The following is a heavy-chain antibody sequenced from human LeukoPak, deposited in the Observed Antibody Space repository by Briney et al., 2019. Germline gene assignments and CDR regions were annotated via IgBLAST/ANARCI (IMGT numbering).Heavy chain of an antibody. J-gene: IGHJ4*02. D-gene: IGHD3-22*01. CDR2: SGTSGDT. Sequence: GGSLRLSCAASGLTFSTSPLNWVRLAPGNRLEWVSTSGTSGDTYYADSVKGRFTISRDNSKSTLSLQMANLRVEDTAVYYCATKTPGNYPYGYWGQGTLVTVS. V-gene: IGHV3-23*01. CDR1: GLTFSTSP. CDR3: ATKTPGNYPYGY.